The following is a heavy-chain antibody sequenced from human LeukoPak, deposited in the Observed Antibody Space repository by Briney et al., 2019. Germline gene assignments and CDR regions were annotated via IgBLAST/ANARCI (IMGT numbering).Heavy chain of an antibody. D-gene: IGHD3-16*01. J-gene: IGHJ5*02. CDR2: INHSGST. CDR3: ARGREDYVWGSPLDP. CDR1: GGSFSGYY. V-gene: IGHV4-34*01. Sequence: SETLSLTCAVYGGSFSGYYWSWIRQPPGKGLEWIGEINHSGSTNYNPSLKSRVTISVDTSKNQFSLKLSSVTAADTAVYYCARGREDYVWGSPLDPWGQGTLVTVSS.